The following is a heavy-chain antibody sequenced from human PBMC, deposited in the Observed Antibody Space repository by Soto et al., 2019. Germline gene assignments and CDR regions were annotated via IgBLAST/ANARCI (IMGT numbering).Heavy chain of an antibody. CDR2: ISANDVGT. CDR1: GFTLRNYA. V-gene: IGHV3-23*01. Sequence: GGSLRLSCEASGFTLRNYAMTWIRQAPGKGLEWVSLISANDVGTYYAESVKTRFTISTDQSRNTVNLQMDSLRADDTAIYYCAKAKNDYNWDNRPPFDYWGQGTLVTVSS. J-gene: IGHJ4*02. D-gene: IGHD1-20*01. CDR3: AKAKNDYNWDNRPPFDY.